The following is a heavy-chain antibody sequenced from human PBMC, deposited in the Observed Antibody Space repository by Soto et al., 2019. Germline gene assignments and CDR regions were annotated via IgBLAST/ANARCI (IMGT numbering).Heavy chain of an antibody. CDR3: AKALKWNYLYYFDY. CDR1: GLIFSSYD. CDR2: ISGSGGST. J-gene: IGHJ4*02. V-gene: IGHV3-23*01. Sequence: GGSLRLSCAASGLIFSSYDMSWVRQAPGKGLEWVSVISGSGGSTYYADSVKGRFTISRDNSKKTLYLQMNSLRAEDTAVYYCAKALKWNYLYYFDYWGQGTLVTVSS. D-gene: IGHD1-7*01.